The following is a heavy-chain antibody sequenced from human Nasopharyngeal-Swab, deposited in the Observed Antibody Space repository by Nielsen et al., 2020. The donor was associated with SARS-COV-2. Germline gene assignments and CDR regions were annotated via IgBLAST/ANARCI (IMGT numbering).Heavy chain of an antibody. V-gene: IGHV6-1*01. D-gene: IGHD6-13*01. Sequence: WIRQSPSRGLEWLGRTYYRSKWYNDYAVSVKSRITINPDTSKNQFSLQLNSVTPEDTAVYYCARDLLYGIAELDPWGQGTLVTVSS. J-gene: IGHJ5*02. CDR3: ARDLLYGIAELDP. CDR2: TYYRSKWYN.